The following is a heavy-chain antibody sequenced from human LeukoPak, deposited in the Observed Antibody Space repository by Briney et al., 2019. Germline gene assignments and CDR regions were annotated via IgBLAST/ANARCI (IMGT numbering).Heavy chain of an antibody. CDR1: GFTFSNYG. V-gene: IGHV3-30*02. CDR2: IRYDGSDK. J-gene: IGHJ3*02. Sequence: GGSLRLSCAASGFTFSNYGVHWVRQAPDKGLEWVAFIRYDGSDKYYADSVKGRVTISRDNSKNTLYLQMNSLRVVDTAVYYCAKVGGSFLSNAFDMWGQGTMVTVSS. D-gene: IGHD1-26*01. CDR3: AKVGGSFLSNAFDM.